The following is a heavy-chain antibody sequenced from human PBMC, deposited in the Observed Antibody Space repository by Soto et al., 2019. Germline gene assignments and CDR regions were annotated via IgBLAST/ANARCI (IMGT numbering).Heavy chain of an antibody. V-gene: IGHV3-30-3*01. J-gene: IGHJ4*02. CDR1: GFTFSSYA. CDR3: ARDQGYIDY. CDR2: ISYDGSNK. Sequence: QVQLVESGGGVVQPGRSLRLSCAASGFTFSSYAMHWVRQAPGKGLEWVAVISYDGSNKYYADSVKGRFTISRDNSKNTLYLQMNSLRAEDTAVYYCARDQGYIDYWGQGTLVTVSS.